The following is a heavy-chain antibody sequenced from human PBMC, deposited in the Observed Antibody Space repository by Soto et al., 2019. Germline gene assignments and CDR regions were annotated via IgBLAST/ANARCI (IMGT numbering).Heavy chain of an antibody. J-gene: IGHJ3*02. Sequence: SCAASGFTFSTPGIHCVRQAPGKGLEWVAVISHDGRSKFYGDSVKGRFTIFRDNSKNTLSLHMDSLRADDTAVYFCAKDRGYCDSSSCYLGHSFDIWGQGTTVTVSS. CDR2: ISHDGRSK. CDR3: AKDRGYCDSSSCYLGHSFDI. V-gene: IGHV3-30*18. D-gene: IGHD2-2*01. CDR1: GFTFSTPG.